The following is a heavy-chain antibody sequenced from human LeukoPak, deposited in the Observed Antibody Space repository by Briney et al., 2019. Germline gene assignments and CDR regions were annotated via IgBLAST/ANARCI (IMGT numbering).Heavy chain of an antibody. Sequence: GGSLRLSCAASGFSFSSYWMHWGRQAPGKGLEWVSAISGRTGGTYYADSVKGRFTTSRDNSKSTLYLQMDSLRAEDTAVYYCAKCGNSGCHLIDYWGQGTLVTVSS. V-gene: IGHV3-23*01. CDR3: AKCGNSGCHLIDY. J-gene: IGHJ4*02. CDR2: ISGRTGGT. CDR1: GFSFSSYW. D-gene: IGHD5-12*01.